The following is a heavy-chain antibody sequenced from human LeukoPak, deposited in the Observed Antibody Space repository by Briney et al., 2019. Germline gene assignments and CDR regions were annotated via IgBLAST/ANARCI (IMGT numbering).Heavy chain of an antibody. J-gene: IGHJ4*02. V-gene: IGHV3-48*04. CDR2: ISHTGSTM. Sequence: GGSLRLSCAASGFSFSSYSMNWVRQAPGKGLEWVSYISHTGSTMSYADSVKGRFTISRDNARNSLYLQMNSLRAEDTAVYYCAKDRGAYYGSGSYWYYWGQGTLVTVSS. D-gene: IGHD3-10*01. CDR1: GFSFSSYS. CDR3: AKDRGAYYGSGSYWYY.